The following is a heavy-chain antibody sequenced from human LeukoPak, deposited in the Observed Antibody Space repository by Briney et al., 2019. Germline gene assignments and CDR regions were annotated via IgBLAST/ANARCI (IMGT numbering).Heavy chain of an antibody. Sequence: AASVKVSCKASGGTFGSYAISWVRQAPGQGLEWMGRIIPILGIANYAQKFQGRVTITADKSTSTAYMELSSLRSEDTAVYYCARGRYFTGYSFAVYGMDVWGQGTTVTVSS. J-gene: IGHJ6*02. D-gene: IGHD5-18*01. V-gene: IGHV1-69*04. CDR3: ARGRYFTGYSFAVYGMDV. CDR1: GGTFGSYA. CDR2: IIPILGIA.